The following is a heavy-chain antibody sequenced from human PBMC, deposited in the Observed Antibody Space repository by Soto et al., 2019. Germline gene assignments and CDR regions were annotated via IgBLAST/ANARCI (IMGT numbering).Heavy chain of an antibody. Sequence: QVQLVQSGAEVKKPGSSVKVSCKASGGTFSSYAISWVGQAPGRGLEWMGGIIPIFGTANYAQKFEGRVTNTADKSTSTAYMERSSLRSEDTAVYYCARTGASKWLLYSDDWGQGTLVTVSP. D-gene: IGHD5-12*01. CDR2: IIPIFGTA. J-gene: IGHJ4*02. CDR1: GGTFSSYA. V-gene: IGHV1-69*06. CDR3: ARTGASKWLLYSDD.